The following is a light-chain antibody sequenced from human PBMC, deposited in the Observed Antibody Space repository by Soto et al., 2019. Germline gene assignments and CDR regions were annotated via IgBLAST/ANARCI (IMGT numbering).Light chain of an antibody. J-gene: IGLJ2*01. CDR2: SVS. CDR1: SSDVGGYNY. V-gene: IGLV2-14*03. Sequence: QSALTQPASVSGSPGQSITISCTGTSSDVGGYNYVSWYQHHPGKAPELMIYSVSNRPSGVSNRFSGSKSGNTASLTISGLQADDEADYYCSSYTGSSPRLFGGGTQVTVL. CDR3: SSYTGSSPRL.